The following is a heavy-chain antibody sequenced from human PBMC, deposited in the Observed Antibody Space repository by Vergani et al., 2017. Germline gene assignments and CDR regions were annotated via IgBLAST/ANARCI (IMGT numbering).Heavy chain of an antibody. CDR3: ARRMVHSSGWYYAFTY. Sequence: EVQLVQSGAEVKKPGESLKISCKGSGYSFTSYWIGWVRQMPGKGLEWRGIIYPGDSDTRYSPSFQGQVTKSADKSISTAYLQWSSLKASDTAMYYCARRMVHSSGWYYAFTYWGQGTLVTVSS. CDR2: IYPGDSDT. CDR1: GYSFTSYW. V-gene: IGHV5-51*01. J-gene: IGHJ4*02. D-gene: IGHD6-19*01.